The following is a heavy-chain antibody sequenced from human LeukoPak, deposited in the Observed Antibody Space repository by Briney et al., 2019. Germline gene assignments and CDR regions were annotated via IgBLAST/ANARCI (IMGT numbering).Heavy chain of an antibody. Sequence: GGSLRLSCAASGFTFSSYAMSWVRQAPGKGLEWVSAISGSGGSTYCADSVKGRFTISRDNSKNTLYLQMNSLRAEDTAVYYCARGDSSSSVSTFDYWGQGTLVTVSS. CDR1: GFTFSSYA. CDR2: ISGSGGST. J-gene: IGHJ4*02. V-gene: IGHV3-23*01. CDR3: ARGDSSSSVSTFDY. D-gene: IGHD6-6*01.